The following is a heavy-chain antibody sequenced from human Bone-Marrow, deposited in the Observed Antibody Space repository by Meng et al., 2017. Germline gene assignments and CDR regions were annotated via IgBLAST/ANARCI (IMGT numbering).Heavy chain of an antibody. V-gene: IGHV1-2*02. CDR2: INPNSGGT. D-gene: IGHD2-8*01. Sequence: ASVKVSCKASGFTFTAYYIHWVRQAPGQGLEWMGWINPNSGGTNYAQKFQGRVTMTRDTSISTAYMGLSRLRSDDTAVYYCAVPYGDAFDIWGQGTMVTVSS. CDR1: GFTFTAYY. J-gene: IGHJ3*02. CDR3: AVPYGDAFDI.